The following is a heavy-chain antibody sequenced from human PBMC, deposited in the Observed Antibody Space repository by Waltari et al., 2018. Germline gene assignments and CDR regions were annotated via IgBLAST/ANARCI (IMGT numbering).Heavy chain of an antibody. CDR3: AKMCSSTSCSDGFDY. CDR2: RSYDGSNK. CDR1: GFTFSSYG. D-gene: IGHD2-2*01. J-gene: IGHJ4*02. V-gene: IGHV3-30*18. Sequence: QVQLVESGGGVVQPGRSLRLSCAASGFTFSSYGIPGGRQVPGKGRGWVAVRSYDGSNKYYADSVEGRFTISRDNSKNTLYLQMNSLRAEDTAVYYCAKMCSSTSCSDGFDYWGQGTLVTVSS.